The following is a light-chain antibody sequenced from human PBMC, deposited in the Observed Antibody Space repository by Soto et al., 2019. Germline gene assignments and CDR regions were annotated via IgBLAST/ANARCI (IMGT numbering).Light chain of an antibody. Sequence: QSVLTQPASVSGSPGQSITISCTGTSSDVGGYNYVSWYQQHPGKAPKLIIYDVGIRPSGVSNRFSGSKSGNTASLTISGLQAEDEADYYCTSYTSSSTLVVFGGGTKLTVL. CDR1: SSDVGGYNY. CDR3: TSYTSSSTLVV. V-gene: IGLV2-14*01. J-gene: IGLJ3*02. CDR2: DVG.